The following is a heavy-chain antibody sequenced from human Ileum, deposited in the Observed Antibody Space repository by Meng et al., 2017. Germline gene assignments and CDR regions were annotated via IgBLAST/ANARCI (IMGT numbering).Heavy chain of an antibody. D-gene: IGHD3-16*01. J-gene: IGHJ4*02. CDR1: GGSFSGYY. CDR3: ARGGGRYGPDFDY. Sequence: QLQGTGPGLVRPSETLSLTCAVYGGSFSGYYWSWIRQPPGKGLEWIGEINHSGSTNYNPSLKSRVTISVDTSKNQFSLKLSSVTAADTAVYYCARGGGRYGPDFDYWGQGTLVTVSS. CDR2: INHSGST. V-gene: IGHV4-34*01.